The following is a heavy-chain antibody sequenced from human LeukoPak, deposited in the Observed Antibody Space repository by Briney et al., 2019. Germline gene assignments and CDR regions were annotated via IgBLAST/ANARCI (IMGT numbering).Heavy chain of an antibody. V-gene: IGHV3-23*01. J-gene: IGHJ4*02. Sequence: GGSLRLSCAASGFTFSSYAMSWVRQAPGKGLEWVSAISGSGGSTYYADSVKGRFTISRDNSKNPLHLQMNSLRAEDTAVSYCAKFPNDYGDPGALDYWGQGTLVTVSS. D-gene: IGHD4-17*01. CDR3: AKFPNDYGDPGALDY. CDR1: GFTFSSYA. CDR2: ISGSGGST.